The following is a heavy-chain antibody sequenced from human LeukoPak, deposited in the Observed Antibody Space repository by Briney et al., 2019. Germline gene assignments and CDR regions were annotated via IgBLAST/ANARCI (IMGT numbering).Heavy chain of an antibody. V-gene: IGHV4-34*01. CDR3: ARSFGGVVPAAPLDY. CDR2: INHSGST. J-gene: IGHJ4*02. D-gene: IGHD2-2*01. CDR1: GGSFSGYY. Sequence: SETLSLTCAVYGGSFSGYYWSWIRQPPGKGLEWIGEINHSGSTNYNPSLKSRVTISVDTSKNQFSLKLSSVTAADTAVYYCARSFGGVVPAAPLDYWGQGTLVTVSS.